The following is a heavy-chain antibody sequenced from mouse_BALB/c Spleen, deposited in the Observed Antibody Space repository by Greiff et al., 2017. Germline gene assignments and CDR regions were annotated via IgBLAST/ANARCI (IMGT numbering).Heavy chain of an antibody. Sequence: EVQLQESGPGLVKPSQSLSLTCSVTGYSITSGYYWNWIRQFPGNTLEWMGYISYDGSNNYNPSLKNRISITRDTSKNQFFLKLNSVTTEDTATYYCARNNPYYYSLAMDYWGQGTSVTVSS. V-gene: IGHV3-6*02. CDR1: GYSITSGYY. D-gene: IGHD1-1*01. CDR3: ARNNPYYYSLAMDY. J-gene: IGHJ4*01. CDR2: ISYDGSN.